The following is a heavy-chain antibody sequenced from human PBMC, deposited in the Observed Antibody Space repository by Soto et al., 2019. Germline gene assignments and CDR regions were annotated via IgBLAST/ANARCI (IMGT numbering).Heavy chain of an antibody. CDR3: ARSRGGTGVHFDF. Sequence: GASVKVSCKASGYTFTNYDINWVRQATGQGPEWMGWMNPDSGDTGYVPNFQGRVSMTRSTSISTAYMELSDLRSEDTAVYYCARSRGGTGVHFDFWGQGTQVTAAS. D-gene: IGHD7-27*01. V-gene: IGHV1-8*01. CDR2: MNPDSGDT. J-gene: IGHJ4*02. CDR1: GYTFTNYD.